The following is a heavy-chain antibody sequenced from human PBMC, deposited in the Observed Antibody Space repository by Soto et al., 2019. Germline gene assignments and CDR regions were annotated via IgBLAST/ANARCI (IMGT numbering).Heavy chain of an antibody. J-gene: IGHJ6*02. CDR2: IIPIFGTA. Sequence: QVQLVQSGAEVKKPGSSVKVSCKASGGTFSSYAISWVRQAPGQGLEWMGGIIPIFGTANYAQKFQGRVTITADESTSTAYMELSRLRSEDTAVYYCASSERIQQYYYYGMDVWGQGTTVTVSS. D-gene: IGHD5-18*01. CDR3: ASSERIQQYYYYGMDV. V-gene: IGHV1-69*01. CDR1: GGTFSSYA.